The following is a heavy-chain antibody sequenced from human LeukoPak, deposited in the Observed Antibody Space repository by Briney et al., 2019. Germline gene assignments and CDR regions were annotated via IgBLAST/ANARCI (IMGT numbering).Heavy chain of an antibody. J-gene: IGHJ4*02. CDR1: GGTFSSYA. CDR3: ARTPGYYPFDY. CDR2: IIPILGIA. Sequence: GSSVKVSCKASGGTFSSYAISWVRQAPGQGLEWMGRIIPILGIANYAQKFQGRVTITADKSTSTAYMELSSPRSEDTAVYYCARTPGYYPFDYWGQGTLVTVSS. D-gene: IGHD3-22*01. V-gene: IGHV1-69*04.